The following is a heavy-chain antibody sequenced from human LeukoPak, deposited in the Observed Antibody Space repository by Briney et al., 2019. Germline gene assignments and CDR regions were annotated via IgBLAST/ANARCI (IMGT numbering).Heavy chain of an antibody. D-gene: IGHD3-10*01. Sequence: GSLRLSCAASGFTFSSYAMHWVRQAPGKGLEYVSAISSNGGSTYYANSVKGRFTISRDNSKNTLYLQMGSLRAEDTAIYYCARDSYWLGGSIGAFDIWGQGTMVTVSS. V-gene: IGHV3-64*01. CDR3: ARDSYWLGGSIGAFDI. CDR1: GFTFSSYA. CDR2: ISSNGGST. J-gene: IGHJ3*02.